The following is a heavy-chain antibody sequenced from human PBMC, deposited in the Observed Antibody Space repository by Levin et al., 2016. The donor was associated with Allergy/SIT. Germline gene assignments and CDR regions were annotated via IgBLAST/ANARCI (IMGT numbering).Heavy chain of an antibody. V-gene: IGHV5-51*01. CDR3: ARADSSSSIYYYGMDV. D-gene: IGHD6-6*01. CDR2: IYPGDSDT. J-gene: IGHJ6*02. Sequence: VRQMPGKGLEWMGIIYPGDSDTRYSPSFQGQVTISADKSISTAYLQWSSLKASDTAMYYCARADSSSSIYYYGMDVWGQGTTVTVSS.